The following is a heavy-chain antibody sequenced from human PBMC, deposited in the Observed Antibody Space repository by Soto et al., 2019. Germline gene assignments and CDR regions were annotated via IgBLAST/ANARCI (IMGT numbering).Heavy chain of an antibody. D-gene: IGHD3-3*01. Sequence: QVQLQQWGADLLKPSETLSLTCAVYGGSLTGYFWTWIRQPPGKGLQWIGDISHSETTNTNPSLQSRVFTSVDTSKNQFSLKLKSVTAADTAFYSCARGSPVLETMYGEVISRNAFDSWGQGILVTVTS. CDR2: ISHSETT. V-gene: IGHV4-34*01. CDR3: ARGSPVLETMYGEVISRNAFDS. J-gene: IGHJ5*01. CDR1: GGSLTGYF.